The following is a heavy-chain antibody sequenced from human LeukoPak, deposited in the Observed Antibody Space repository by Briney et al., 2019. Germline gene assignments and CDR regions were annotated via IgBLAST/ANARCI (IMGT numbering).Heavy chain of an antibody. J-gene: IGHJ3*02. CDR2: INHSGST. CDR1: GGSFSGYY. D-gene: IGHD5-24*01. Sequence: ETLSLTCAVYGGSFSGYYWSWIRQPPGKGLEWIGEINHSGSTNYNPSLKSRVTISVDTSKNQFSLKLSSVTAADTAVYYCARGKTKTRWLQSGDGRAFDIWGQGQWSPSLQ. CDR3: ARGKTKTRWLQSGDGRAFDI. V-gene: IGHV4-34*01.